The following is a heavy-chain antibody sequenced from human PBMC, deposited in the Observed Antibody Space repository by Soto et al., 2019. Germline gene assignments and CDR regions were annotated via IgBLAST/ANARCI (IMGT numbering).Heavy chain of an antibody. CDR3: ARSDSKNWFDP. Sequence: QVQLVQSGAEVKKHGASVKVSGKASGYTFTSYAMHWVRQAPGQRLEWMGWINAGNGNTKYSQKFQGRVTITRDTSASTAYMELSSLRSEDTAVYYCARSDSKNWFDPWGQGPLVTVSS. J-gene: IGHJ5*02. D-gene: IGHD2-21*01. CDR2: INAGNGNT. CDR1: GYTFTSYA. V-gene: IGHV1-3*01.